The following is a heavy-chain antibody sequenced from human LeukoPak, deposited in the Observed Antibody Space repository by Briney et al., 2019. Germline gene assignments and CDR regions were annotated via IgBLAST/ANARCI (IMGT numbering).Heavy chain of an antibody. Sequence: SETLSLTCTVSGDSISNGYYWGWIRQPPGKGLESVGSIYHRGSTYYHPSLRSRVTTPLDGAKKTSSLKLTSVTAADTAVYFCARGAEYYALWRGYASYSDYWGQGISVTVSS. V-gene: IGHV4-38-2*02. CDR3: ARGAEYYALWRGYASYSDY. CDR2: IYHRGST. D-gene: IGHD3-3*01. J-gene: IGHJ4*02. CDR1: GDSISNGYY.